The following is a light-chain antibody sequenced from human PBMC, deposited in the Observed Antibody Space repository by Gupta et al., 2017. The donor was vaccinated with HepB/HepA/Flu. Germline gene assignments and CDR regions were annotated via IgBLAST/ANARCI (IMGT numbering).Light chain of an antibody. CDR1: QSISDSY. J-gene: IGKJ4*01. Sequence: EIVLTQSPGTLSVSPGERITLSCRASQSISDSYLAWYQQKPGQAPRLLIYGASSRATDIPDRFSGSGSGTDFTLTISRLEPEDFAVYYCQQYGDSPYLTFGGGTKVEIK. CDR2: GAS. V-gene: IGKV3-20*01. CDR3: QQYGDSPYLT.